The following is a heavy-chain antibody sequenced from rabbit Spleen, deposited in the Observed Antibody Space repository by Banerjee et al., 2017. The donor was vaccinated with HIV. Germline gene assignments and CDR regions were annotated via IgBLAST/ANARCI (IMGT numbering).Heavy chain of an antibody. Sequence: QEQLEESGGDLVKPGASLTLTCTASGFSFSSNDYMCWVRQAPGKGLEWISCIAGSSSDFTYSATWAKGRFTISKTSSTTVTLQMTSLTVADTATYFCARDTGSSFSSYGMDLWGQGTLVTV. CDR3: ARDTGSSFSSYGMDL. D-gene: IGHD8-1*01. V-gene: IGHV1S45*01. CDR2: IAGSSSDFT. J-gene: IGHJ6*01. CDR1: GFSFSSNDY.